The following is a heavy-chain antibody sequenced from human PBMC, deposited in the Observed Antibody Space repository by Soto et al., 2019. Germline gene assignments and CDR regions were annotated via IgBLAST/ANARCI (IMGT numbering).Heavy chain of an antibody. CDR1: GVSISSGDYY. J-gene: IGHJ3*02. V-gene: IGHV4-30-4*01. Sequence: QVQLQESGPGLVKTSQTLSLTCTVSGVSISSGDYYWSWIRQTPGKGLEWTGYISYSENTYYNPSLKSRVAISGDTSKNQFSLRLSSVTAADTAVYYCANLGMITFGGIIGTNDEFDILGHGTMVTVSS. CDR2: ISYSENT. CDR3: ANLGMITFGGIIGTNDEFDI. D-gene: IGHD3-16*01.